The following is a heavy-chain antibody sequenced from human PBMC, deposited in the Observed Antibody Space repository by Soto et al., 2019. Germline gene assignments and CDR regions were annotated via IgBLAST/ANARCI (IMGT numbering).Heavy chain of an antibody. CDR1: GFTFSSYA. V-gene: IGHV3-23*01. CDR2: ISGSGGST. J-gene: IGHJ6*02. CDR3: AKDSGPATVNYYYYYYGMDV. Sequence: GGSLRLSCAASGFTFSSYAMSWVRQAPGKGLEWVSAISGSGGSTYYADSVKGRSTISRDNSKNTLYLQMNSLRAEDTAVYYCAKDSGPATVNYYYYYYGMDVWGQGTTVTVSS. D-gene: IGHD4-4*01.